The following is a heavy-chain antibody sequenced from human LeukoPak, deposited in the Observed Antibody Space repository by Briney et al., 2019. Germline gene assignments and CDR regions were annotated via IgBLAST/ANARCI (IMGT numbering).Heavy chain of an antibody. D-gene: IGHD2-21*01. CDR3: ARDSSEFRSLIPH. CDR2: IIPIFGTA. CDR1: GGTFSSHA. J-gene: IGHJ1*01. Sequence: SVNVSCKASGGTFSSHAISWVRQAPGQGLEWMGGIIPIFGTAKYAQKFQGRVTITADESTSTAYMELSSLRSEDTAVYYCARDSSEFRSLIPHWGQGTLVTVSS. V-gene: IGHV1-69*13.